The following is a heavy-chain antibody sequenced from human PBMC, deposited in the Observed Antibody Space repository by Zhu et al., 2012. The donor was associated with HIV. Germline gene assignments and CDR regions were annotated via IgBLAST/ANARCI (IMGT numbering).Heavy chain of an antibody. CDR1: GGSLTTTSYY. CDR2: IFYRGNT. J-gene: IGHJ4*02. CDR3: ARVWRWSRAALDSHFDH. D-gene: IGHD3-3*01. V-gene: IGHV4-39*01. Sequence: QVQLQESGPGRVKPSETLSLTCSVSGGSLTTTSYYWAWIRQPPGKGLEWIGSIFYRGNTDYNPSLKSRVTMSVDTSKNQFFXNLNSVTAADTAVYYCARVWRWSRAALDSHFDHWGQGTLVTVSS.